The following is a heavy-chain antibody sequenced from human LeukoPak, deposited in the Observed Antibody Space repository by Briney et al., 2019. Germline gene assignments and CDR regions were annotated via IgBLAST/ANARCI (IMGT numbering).Heavy chain of an antibody. V-gene: IGHV3-15*01. CDR1: GFTFSNAW. CDR3: TTCLESRDGYNFFPDY. D-gene: IGHD5-24*01. Sequence: GGSLRLSCAASGFTFSNAWMSWVRQAPGKGLEWVGRIKSKTDGGTTDYAAPVKGRFTIPRDDSQKTLYLQMYSLKTEDTAVYYGTTCLESRDGYNFFPDYWGQGTLVTVSS. J-gene: IGHJ4*02. CDR2: IKSKTDGGTT.